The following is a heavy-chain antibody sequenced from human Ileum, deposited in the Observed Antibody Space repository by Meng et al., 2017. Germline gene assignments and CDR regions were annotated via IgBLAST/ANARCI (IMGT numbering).Heavy chain of an antibody. D-gene: IGHD5-18*01. V-gene: IGHV5-51*01. J-gene: IGHJ3*02. CDR2: IYPEDSDT. CDR1: GYSFTTSW. CDR3: ARQGSYGSDAFDI. Sequence: GGSLRLSCKGSGYSFTTSWINWVRQMPGKGLEWMGIIYPEDSDTRYSPSFQGQVTISADKSITTAYLQWSSLKASDTAMYYCARQGSYGSDAFDIWGQGTRVTGSS.